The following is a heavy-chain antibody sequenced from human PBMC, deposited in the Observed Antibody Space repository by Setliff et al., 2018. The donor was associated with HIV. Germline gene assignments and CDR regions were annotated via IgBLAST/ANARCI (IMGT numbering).Heavy chain of an antibody. CDR1: GGSISSSSYY. CDR3: ARGRQRYYGSGSYYHDY. Sequence: SSETLSLTCTVSGGSISSSSYYWGWIRQPPGKGLEWIGSIYYSGSTYYNPSLKSRVTISVDTSKNQFSLKLSSVTAADTAVYYCARGRQRYYGSGSYYHDYWGQGTLVTVS. D-gene: IGHD3-10*01. V-gene: IGHV4-39*07. CDR2: IYYSGST. J-gene: IGHJ4*02.